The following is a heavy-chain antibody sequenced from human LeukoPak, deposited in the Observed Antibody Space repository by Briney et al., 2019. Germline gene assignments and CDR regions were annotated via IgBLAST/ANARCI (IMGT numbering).Heavy chain of an antibody. CDR1: GFTFSTYP. CDR2: LSGSGGST. Sequence: GGSLRLSCAASGFTFSTYPISWVRQAPGKGPEWVSALSGSGGSTFYADSVKGRFTISRDNSKNTLYLQMNSLRAEDTAVYYCAKFQGILDYWGQGTLVTVSS. CDR3: AKFQGILDY. D-gene: IGHD2-8*02. V-gene: IGHV3-23*01. J-gene: IGHJ4*02.